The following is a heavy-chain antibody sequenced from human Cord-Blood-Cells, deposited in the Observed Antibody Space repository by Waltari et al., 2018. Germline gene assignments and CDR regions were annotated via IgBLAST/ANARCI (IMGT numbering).Heavy chain of an antibody. CDR2: IYTSGST. CDR1: GGFISSGSYY. CDR3: ARGGGSGSYYDY. D-gene: IGHD3-10*01. Sequence: QVQLQESGPGLVKPSQTLSLTCTVSGGFISSGSYYWSWIRQPAGKGLEWIGYIYTSGSTNYNPSLKSRVTISVDTSKNQFSLKLSSVTATDTAVYYCARGGGSGSYYDYWGQGTLVTVSS. V-gene: IGHV4-61*09. J-gene: IGHJ4*02.